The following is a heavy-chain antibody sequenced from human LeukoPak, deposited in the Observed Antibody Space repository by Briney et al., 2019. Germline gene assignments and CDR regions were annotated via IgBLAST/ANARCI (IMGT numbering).Heavy chain of an antibody. D-gene: IGHD3-3*01. J-gene: IGHJ6*03. CDR3: ARTIFGVVPRRDYYYYYYMDV. V-gene: IGHV1-69*13. Sequence: ASVKVSCKASGGTFGSYAISWVRQAPGQGLEWMGGIIPIFGTANYAQKFQGRVTITADESTSTAYMELSSLRSEDTAVYYCARTIFGVVPRRDYYYYYYMDVWGKGTTVTVSS. CDR2: IIPIFGTA. CDR1: GGTFGSYA.